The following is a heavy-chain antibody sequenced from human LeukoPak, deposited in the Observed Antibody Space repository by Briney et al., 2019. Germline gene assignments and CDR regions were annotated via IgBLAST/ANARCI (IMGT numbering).Heavy chain of an antibody. J-gene: IGHJ6*03. CDR3: ARGGPGPSAYYYMDV. CDR2: INPNSGGT. CDR1: GYTFTGYY. V-gene: IGHV1-2*02. Sequence: ASVKVSCKASGYTFTGYYMHWVRQAPGQGLEWMGWINPNSGGTNYAQKFQGRVTMTRDTSISTAYMELSRLRSEDTAVYYCARGGPGPSAYYYMDVWGKGTTVTVSS. D-gene: IGHD3-16*01.